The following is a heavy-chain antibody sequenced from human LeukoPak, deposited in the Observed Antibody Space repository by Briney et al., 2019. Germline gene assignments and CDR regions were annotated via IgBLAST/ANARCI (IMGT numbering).Heavy chain of an antibody. Sequence: GGSLRLSCAASGFTVSSNYMSWVRQAPGKGLEWVSVIYSGGSTYYADSVKGRFTISRHNSKNTLYLRMNSLRAEDTAVYYCARDRFYQMNYDIGGVYYYYGMDVWGQGTTVTVSS. CDR2: IYSGGST. D-gene: IGHD3-9*01. CDR3: ARDRFYQMNYDIGGVYYYYGMDV. V-gene: IGHV3-53*04. CDR1: GFTVSSNY. J-gene: IGHJ6*02.